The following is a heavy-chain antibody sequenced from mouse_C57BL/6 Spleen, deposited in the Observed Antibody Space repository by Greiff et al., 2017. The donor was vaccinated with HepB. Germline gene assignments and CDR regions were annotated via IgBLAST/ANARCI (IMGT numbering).Heavy chain of an antibody. CDR3: ARWGGSSPGYFDV. J-gene: IGHJ1*03. CDR2: INPYNGGT. CDR1: GYTFTDYY. V-gene: IGHV1-19*01. D-gene: IGHD1-1*01. Sequence: EVQLQQSGPVLVKPGASVKMSCKASGYTFTDYYMNWVKQSHGKSLEWIGVINPYNGGTSYNQKFKGKATLPVDKSSSTAYMELNSLTSEDSAVYYCARWGGSSPGYFDVWGTGTTVTVSS.